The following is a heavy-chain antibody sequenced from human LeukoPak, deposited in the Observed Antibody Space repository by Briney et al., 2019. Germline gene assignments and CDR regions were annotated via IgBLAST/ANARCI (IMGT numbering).Heavy chain of an antibody. CDR3: AKGGRGLYNWFDP. V-gene: IGHV3-9*01. CDR1: GFTFDDYA. CDR2: ISWNSGSI. Sequence: GGSLRLSCAASGFTFDDYAMHWVRQAPGQGLEWVSGISWNSGSIGYADSVKGRFTISRDNAKNSLYLQMNSLRAEDTALYYCAKGGRGLYNWFDPWGQGTLVTVSS. D-gene: IGHD3-10*01. J-gene: IGHJ5*02.